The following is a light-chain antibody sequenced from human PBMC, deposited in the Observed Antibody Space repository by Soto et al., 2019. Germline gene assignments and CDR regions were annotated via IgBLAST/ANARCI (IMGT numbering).Light chain of an antibody. J-gene: IGKJ1*01. CDR2: DAS. Sequence: EIVMTQSPATLSVSPGERATLSCRASQSVSSNLAWYQQKPGQAPRLLIYDASTRATGIPARFSGSGSGTEFTLTISSLQPDDFATYYCQQYNSYVTFGQGTKVDIK. CDR1: QSVSSN. CDR3: QQYNSYVT. V-gene: IGKV3-15*01.